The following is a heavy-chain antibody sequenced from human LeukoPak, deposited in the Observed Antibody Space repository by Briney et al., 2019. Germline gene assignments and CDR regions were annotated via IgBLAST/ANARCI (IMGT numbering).Heavy chain of an antibody. D-gene: IGHD1-14*01. CDR2: ISGSGGST. CDR3: AKDTGVVDAFDI. CDR1: GFKFSDYG. V-gene: IGHV3-23*01. J-gene: IGHJ3*02. Sequence: GGSLRLSCAASGFKFSDYGMSWVRQAPGKGLEWVSAISGSGGSTYYADSVKGRFTISRDNSKNTLYLQMNSLRAEDTAVYYCAKDTGVVDAFDIWGQGTMVTVSS.